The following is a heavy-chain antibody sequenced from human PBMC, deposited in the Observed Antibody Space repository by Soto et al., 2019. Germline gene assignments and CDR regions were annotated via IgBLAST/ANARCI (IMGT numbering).Heavy chain of an antibody. J-gene: IGHJ3*02. CDR3: AREGAGPKGSSSWPDDAFDI. Sequence: QVQLQESGPGLVKPSQTLSLTCTVSGGSISSGGYYWSWIRQHPGKGLEWIGYISYSGSTYYNPSLTGRVTISVDTSKDQFSLKLSSVTAADPAVYYCAREGAGPKGSSSWPDDAFDIWGQGTRVTVSS. CDR2: ISYSGST. CDR1: GGSISSGGYY. V-gene: IGHV4-31*03. D-gene: IGHD6-13*01.